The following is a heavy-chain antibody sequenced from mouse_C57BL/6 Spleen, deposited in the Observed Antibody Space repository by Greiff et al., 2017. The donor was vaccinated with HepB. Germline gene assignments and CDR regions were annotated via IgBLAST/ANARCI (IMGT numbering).Heavy chain of an antibody. D-gene: IGHD1-1*01. J-gene: IGHJ2*01. V-gene: IGHV1-85*01. CDR2: IYPRDGST. CDR1: GYTFTSYD. CDR3: ASFYYYGSVDY. Sequence: VQRVESGPELVKPGASVKLSCKASGYTFTSYDINWVKQRPGQGLEWIGWIYPRDGSTKYNEKFKGKATLTVDTSSSTAYMELHSLTSEDSAVYFCASFYYYGSVDYWGQGTTLTVSS.